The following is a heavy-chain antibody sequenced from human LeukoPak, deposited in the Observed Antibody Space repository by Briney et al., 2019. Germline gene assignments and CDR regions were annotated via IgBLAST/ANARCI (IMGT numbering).Heavy chain of an antibody. Sequence: PGGSLRLSCAASGFTFSSYAMSWVRQAPGKGLGWVSAISGSGGSTYYADSVKGRFTISRDNSKNTLYLQMNSLRAEDTAVYYCAKRMYYYYGMDVWGQGTTVTVSS. CDR2: ISGSGGST. V-gene: IGHV3-23*01. D-gene: IGHD2/OR15-2a*01. J-gene: IGHJ6*02. CDR1: GFTFSSYA. CDR3: AKRMYYYYGMDV.